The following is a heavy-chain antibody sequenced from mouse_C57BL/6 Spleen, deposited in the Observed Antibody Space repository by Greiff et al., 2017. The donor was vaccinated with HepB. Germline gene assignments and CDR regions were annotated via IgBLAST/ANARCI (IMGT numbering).Heavy chain of an antibody. J-gene: IGHJ4*01. CDR3: ARGDRRAMDY. CDR2: INPSTGGT. Sequence: VQLQQSGPELVKPGASVKISCKASGYSFTGYYMNWVKQSPEKSLEWIGEINPSTGGTTYNQKFKAKATLTVDKSSSTAYMQLKSLTSEDSAVYYCARGDRRAMDYWGQGTSVTVSS. D-gene: IGHD3-3*01. CDR1: GYSFTGYY. V-gene: IGHV1-42*01.